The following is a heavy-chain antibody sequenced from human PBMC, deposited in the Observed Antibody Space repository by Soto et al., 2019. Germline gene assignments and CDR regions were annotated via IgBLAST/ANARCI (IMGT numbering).Heavy chain of an antibody. J-gene: IGHJ4*02. CDR1: GGSISSSSYY. CDR2: IYYSGST. CDR3: ARGIVGATYYFDY. D-gene: IGHD1-26*01. V-gene: IGHV4-39*01. Sequence: SETLSLTCTVSGGSISSSSYYWGWIRQPPGKGLEWIGSIYYSGSTYYNPSLKSRVTISVDTSKNQFSPKLSSVTAADTAVYYCARGIVGATYYFDYWGQGTLVTVSS.